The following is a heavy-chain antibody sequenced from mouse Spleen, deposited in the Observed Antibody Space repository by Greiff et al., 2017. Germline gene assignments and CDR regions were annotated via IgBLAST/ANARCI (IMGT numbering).Heavy chain of an antibody. J-gene: IGHJ1*01. CDR2: ISSGGGNT. V-gene: IGHV5-9-3*01. Sequence: VESGGGLVKRGGSLKLSCAASGFTFSSYAMSWVRQTPEKRLEWVATISSGGGNTYYPDSVKGRFTISRDNAKNTLYLQMSSLKSEDTAMYYCARHGDYYGWYFDVWGAGTTVTVSS. CDR1: GFTFSSYA. D-gene: IGHD1-1*01. CDR3: ARHGDYYGWYFDV.